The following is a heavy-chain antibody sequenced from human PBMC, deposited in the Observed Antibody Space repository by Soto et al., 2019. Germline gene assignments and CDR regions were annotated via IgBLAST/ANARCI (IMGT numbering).Heavy chain of an antibody. J-gene: IGHJ3*02. D-gene: IGHD3-22*01. CDR1: GYHFTNYW. V-gene: IGHV5-51*01. CDR2: IYPSDSDT. Sequence: GKSLKISCKGSGYHFTNYWIGWVRQMPGKGLEWMGFIYPSDSDTRYSPSFQGQVTISADKSISTAYLQWSSLKDSDTAMYYCARSRVVVVSDAFDIWGQGTMVTVSS. CDR3: ARSRVVVVSDAFDI.